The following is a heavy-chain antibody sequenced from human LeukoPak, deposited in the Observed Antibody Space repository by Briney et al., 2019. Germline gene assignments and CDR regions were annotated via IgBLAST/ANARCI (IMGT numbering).Heavy chain of an antibody. J-gene: IGHJ4*02. Sequence: ASVKLSCKASGGTFSSYDISWVRQAPGQGLEWMGRIITICGTENYAQKFQGRVTITTDDSKSTVYMELNSLRSEDTAAYYCARDMSACGYTYDSWGQGTLVTVSS. CDR2: IITICGTE. CDR3: ARDMSACGYTYDS. V-gene: IGHV1-69*05. D-gene: IGHD3-16*02. CDR1: GGTFSSYD.